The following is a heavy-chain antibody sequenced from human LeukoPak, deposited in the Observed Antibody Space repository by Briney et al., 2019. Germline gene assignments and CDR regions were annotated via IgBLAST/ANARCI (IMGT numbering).Heavy chain of an antibody. Sequence: GESLKISCKGSGYSFPGYWIGWVRQMPGKGLEWMGIIYPGDSDTRYSPSFQGQVTISADKSISTAYLQWSSLKASDTAMYHCARRHENCSSTSCYSGLYFDYWGQGTLVTVSS. V-gene: IGHV5-51*01. D-gene: IGHD2-2*01. CDR3: ARRHENCSSTSCYSGLYFDY. CDR1: GYSFPGYW. CDR2: IYPGDSDT. J-gene: IGHJ4*02.